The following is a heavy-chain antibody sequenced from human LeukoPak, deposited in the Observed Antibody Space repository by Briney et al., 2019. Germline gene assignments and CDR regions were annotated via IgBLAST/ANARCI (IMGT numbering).Heavy chain of an antibody. CDR3: ARDISHCGGGCFSYYYDY. V-gene: IGHV1-69*04. CDR1: GGTFSTYA. J-gene: IGHJ4*02. CDR2: SIPILGIA. Sequence: SVKVSCKASGGTFSTYALSWVRQAPGQGLEWMGRSIPILGIANYAQKFQGRVTITADKSTNTAYMELSSLRSEDTAMYYCARDISHCGGGCFSYYYDYWGQGTMVTVSS. D-gene: IGHD2-21*02.